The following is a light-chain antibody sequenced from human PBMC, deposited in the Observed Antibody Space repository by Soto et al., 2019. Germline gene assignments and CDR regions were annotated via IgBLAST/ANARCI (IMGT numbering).Light chain of an antibody. CDR3: SSYAGSNNLGV. CDR2: EVS. J-gene: IGLJ2*01. V-gene: IGLV2-8*01. CDR1: SSDVGGYNY. Sequence: QSALTQPPSASGSPGQSVTISCTGTSSDVGGYNYVSWYQQHPGKAPKLMIYEVSKRPSGVPDRFCGSKSGTTASLTVSGLQAEDEADYYCSSYAGSNNLGVFGGGTQLTV.